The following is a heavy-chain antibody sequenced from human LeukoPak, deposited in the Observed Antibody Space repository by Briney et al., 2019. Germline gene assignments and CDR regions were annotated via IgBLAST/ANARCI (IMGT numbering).Heavy chain of an antibody. V-gene: IGHV3-23*01. CDR3: AKDDRWLQFCC. D-gene: IGHD5-24*01. J-gene: IGHJ4*02. CDR2: IIPSGHTT. CDR1: GFTFSSHG. Sequence: GGSLRLSCVASGFTFSSHGMNWVRQAPGKGLEWVSGIIPSGHTTYYADSVRGRFTISRDNSRNTVYLQMNSLRAEDTAVYYCAKDDRWLQFCCWGQGTLVTVSS.